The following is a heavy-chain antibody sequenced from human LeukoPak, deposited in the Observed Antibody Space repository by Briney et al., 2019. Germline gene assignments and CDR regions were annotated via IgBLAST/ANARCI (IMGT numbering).Heavy chain of an antibody. Sequence: ASMKVSCKASGYTFTSYGISWVRQAPGQGLEWMGWISAYNGNTNYAQKLQGRVTMTTDTSTSTAYMELRSLRSDDTAVYYCARVDDILTGFYTSGSVPDYWGQGTLVTVSS. CDR2: ISAYNGNT. D-gene: IGHD3-9*01. CDR3: ARVDDILTGFYTSGSVPDY. J-gene: IGHJ4*02. V-gene: IGHV1-18*01. CDR1: GYTFTSYG.